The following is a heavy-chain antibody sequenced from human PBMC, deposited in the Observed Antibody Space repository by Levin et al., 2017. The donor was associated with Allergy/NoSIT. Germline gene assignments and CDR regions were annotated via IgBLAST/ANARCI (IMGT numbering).Heavy chain of an antibody. V-gene: IGHV3-30-3*01. Sequence: GESLKISCAASGFSFSDYPMTWVRQGQGKGLEWVAATSYYGSNKNYADSVKGRFTISRDNSKNTLYLQMNSLRAEDTAVYYCARAVSGSFFDYWGQGTLVTVSS. CDR2: TSYYGSNK. CDR1: GFSFSDYP. D-gene: IGHD3-10*01. CDR3: ARAVSGSFFDY. J-gene: IGHJ4*02.